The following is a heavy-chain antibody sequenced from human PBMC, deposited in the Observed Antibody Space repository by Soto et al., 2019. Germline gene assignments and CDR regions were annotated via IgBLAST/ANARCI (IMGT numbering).Heavy chain of an antibody. J-gene: IGHJ4*02. CDR2: MNPNSGNT. V-gene: IGHV1-8*01. CDR3: ARGITIFGVVPG. Sequence: QVQLVQSGAEVKKPGASVKVSCKASGYTFTSYDINWVRQATGQGLERMGWMNPNSGNTGYAQKFQGRVTMTRNTSISTAYVELSSLRSEDTAVYYCARGITIFGVVPGWCQGTLVTVSS. D-gene: IGHD3-3*01. CDR1: GYTFTSYD.